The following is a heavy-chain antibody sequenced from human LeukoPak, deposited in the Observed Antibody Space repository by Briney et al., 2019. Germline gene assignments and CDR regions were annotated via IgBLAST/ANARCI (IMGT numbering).Heavy chain of an antibody. CDR2: INHSGST. V-gene: IGHV4-34*01. D-gene: IGHD1-26*01. CDR1: GGSFGGYY. J-gene: IGHJ3*02. CDR3: ARGEVGATRTPFDI. Sequence: SETLSLTCAVYGGSFGGYYWSWIRQPPGKGLEWIGEINHSGSTNYNPSLKSRVTISVDTSKNQFSLKLSSVTAADTAVYYCARGEVGATRTPFDIWGQGTMVTVSS.